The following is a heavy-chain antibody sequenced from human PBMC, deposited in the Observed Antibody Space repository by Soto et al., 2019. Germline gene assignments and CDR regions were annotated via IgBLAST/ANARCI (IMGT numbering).Heavy chain of an antibody. J-gene: IGHJ6*02. Sequence: PSQTLSLTCAISGASVSSKSAAWNWIRQSPSGGLEWLGRTYYRSKWYNDYAVSVKSRITINPDTSKNQFSLQLNSVTPEDTAVYYCATFLSTTSPDVWGQGTTVTVS. V-gene: IGHV6-1*01. CDR1: GASVSSKSAA. D-gene: IGHD2-2*01. CDR3: ATFLSTTSPDV. CDR2: TYYRSKWYN.